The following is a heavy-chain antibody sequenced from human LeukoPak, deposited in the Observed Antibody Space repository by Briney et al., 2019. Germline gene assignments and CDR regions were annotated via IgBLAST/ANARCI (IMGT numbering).Heavy chain of an antibody. V-gene: IGHV1-24*01. CDR1: GYTLTELS. J-gene: IGHJ4*02. CDR3: ATASPYSSSWYVWYYFDY. D-gene: IGHD6-13*01. Sequence: GASVKVSCKVSGYTLTELSMHWVRQAPGKGLEWMGGFDPEDGETIYAQKFQGRVTMTEDTSTDTAYMELSSLRSEDTAVYYCATASPYSSSWYVWYYFDYWGQGTLVTVSS. CDR2: FDPEDGET.